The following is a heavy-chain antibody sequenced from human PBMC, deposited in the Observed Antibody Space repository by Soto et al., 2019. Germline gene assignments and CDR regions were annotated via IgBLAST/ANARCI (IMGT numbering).Heavy chain of an antibody. CDR3: ARDLRSIAAAGVVDY. CDR1: GYTFTSYA. J-gene: IGHJ4*02. CDR2: INAGNGNT. Sequence: ASVKVSCKASGYTFTSYAMHWVRQAPGQRLEWMGWINAGNGNTKYSQKFQGRVTITRDTSASTAYMELSSLRSEDMAVYYCARDLRSIAAAGVVDYWGQGTLVTVSS. D-gene: IGHD6-13*01. V-gene: IGHV1-3*01.